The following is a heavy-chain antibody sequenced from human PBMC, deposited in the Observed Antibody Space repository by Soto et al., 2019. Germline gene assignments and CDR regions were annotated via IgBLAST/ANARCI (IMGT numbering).Heavy chain of an antibody. CDR1: GGTFSSYA. Sequence: ASVKVSCKASGGTFSSYAISWVRQAPGQGLEWMGGIIPIFGTANYAQKFQGRVTITADESTSTAYMELSSLRSEDTAVYYCARVDCSSTSCYDYYYYYGMDVWGQGTTVTVSS. CDR3: ARVDCSSTSCYDYYYYYGMDV. D-gene: IGHD2-2*01. J-gene: IGHJ6*02. V-gene: IGHV1-69*13. CDR2: IIPIFGTA.